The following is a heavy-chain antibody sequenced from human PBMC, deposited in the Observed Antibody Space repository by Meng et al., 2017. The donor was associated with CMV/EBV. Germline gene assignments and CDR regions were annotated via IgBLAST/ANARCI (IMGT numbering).Heavy chain of an antibody. CDR1: GGSISSGDYY. J-gene: IGHJ4*02. V-gene: IGHV4-30-4*08. CDR2: IYYSGST. CDR3: ACYIAAREGDYFDY. D-gene: IGHD6-6*01. Sequence: LRLSCTVSGGSISSGDYYWSWIRQPPGKGLEWIGYIYYSGSTYYNPSLKSRVTISVDTSKNQFSLKLSSVTAADTAVYYCACYIAAREGDYFDYWGQGTLVTVSS.